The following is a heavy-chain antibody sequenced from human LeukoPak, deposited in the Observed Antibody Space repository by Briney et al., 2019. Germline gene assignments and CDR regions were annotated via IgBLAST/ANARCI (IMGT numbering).Heavy chain of an antibody. Sequence: ASVKVSCKVSGYTLTELSMHWVRQAPGKGLEWMGGFDPEDGETIYAQKFQGRVTMTEDTSTDTAYMELSSLRSEDTAVYYCATSLGATPHFDYWGQRTLVTVSS. J-gene: IGHJ4*02. CDR2: FDPEDGET. CDR3: ATSLGATPHFDY. CDR1: GYTLTELS. V-gene: IGHV1-24*01. D-gene: IGHD1-26*01.